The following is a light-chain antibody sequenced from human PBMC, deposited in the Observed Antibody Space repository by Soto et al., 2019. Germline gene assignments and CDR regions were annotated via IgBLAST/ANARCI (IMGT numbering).Light chain of an antibody. J-gene: IGKJ1*01. CDR2: DAS. CDR1: QNIDSW. V-gene: IGKV1-5*01. Sequence: DIQMTQSPSTLSASVVDRVTISCRASQNIDSWLAWYQQKTGKAPKVLIYDASSVESGVPSRFSGKGSGTEFTLTITSLQTDDFATYYCQQYKSYPRTFGQGTKVDI. CDR3: QQYKSYPRT.